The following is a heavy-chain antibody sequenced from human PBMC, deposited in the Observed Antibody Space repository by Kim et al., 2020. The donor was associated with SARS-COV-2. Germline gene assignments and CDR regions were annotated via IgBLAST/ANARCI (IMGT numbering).Heavy chain of an antibody. V-gene: IGHV4-34*01. J-gene: IGHJ1*01. CDR3: AAGAPGH. CDR2: QSGSS. Sequence: QSGSSSCNPSLKSRVSMSVDTSKNQFSLKVNSVTAADTAVYYCAAGAPGHWGQGTVVTVSS.